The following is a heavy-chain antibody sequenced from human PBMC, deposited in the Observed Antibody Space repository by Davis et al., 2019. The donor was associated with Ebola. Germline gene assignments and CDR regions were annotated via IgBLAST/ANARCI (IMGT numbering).Heavy chain of an antibody. D-gene: IGHD3-9*01. V-gene: IGHV3-48*04. CDR2: ISSGGTTT. Sequence: GGSLRLSCAASGFMFSDYSMNWVRQTPGKGLEWLSYISSGGTTTYYADSVKGRFTTSRDNAKSSLYLQMNSLRAEDTALYYCARVNTVTGYSRFDPWGQGILVTVSS. J-gene: IGHJ5*02. CDR1: GFMFSDYS. CDR3: ARVNTVTGYSRFDP.